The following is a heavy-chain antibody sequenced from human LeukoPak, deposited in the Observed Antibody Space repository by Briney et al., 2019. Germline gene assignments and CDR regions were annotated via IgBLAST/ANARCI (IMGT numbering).Heavy chain of an antibody. Sequence: SQTLSLTCTVSGGSISSGSYYWSWIRQPAGRGLEWIGRIYTSGSTNYNPSLKSRVTISVDTSKNQFSLKLSSVTAADTAVYYCAGITIFGVVIIWGQGTLVTVSS. J-gene: IGHJ4*02. D-gene: IGHD3-3*01. CDR2: IYTSGST. V-gene: IGHV4-61*02. CDR1: GGSISSGSYY. CDR3: AGITIFGVVII.